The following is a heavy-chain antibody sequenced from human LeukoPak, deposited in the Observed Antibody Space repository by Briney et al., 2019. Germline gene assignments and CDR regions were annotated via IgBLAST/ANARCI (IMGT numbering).Heavy chain of an antibody. Sequence: SETLSLTCTVSGGSISSYYWGWIRQPPGKGLEWIGYIYYSGSTNYNPSLKSRVTISVDTSKNQFSLKLSSVTAADTAVYYCARDSGLVPHAFDIWGQGTMVTVSS. D-gene: IGHD6-6*01. J-gene: IGHJ3*02. CDR2: IYYSGST. CDR3: ARDSGLVPHAFDI. CDR1: GGSISSYY. V-gene: IGHV4-59*01.